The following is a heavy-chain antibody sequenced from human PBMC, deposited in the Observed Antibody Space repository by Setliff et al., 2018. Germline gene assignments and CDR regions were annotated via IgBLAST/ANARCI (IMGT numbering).Heavy chain of an antibody. J-gene: IGHJ5*02. CDR2: IIPILGIA. D-gene: IGHD1-26*01. CDR1: GGTFSSYA. V-gene: IGHV1-69*10. Sequence: SVKVSCKASGGTFSSYAISWVRQAPGQGLEWMGGIIPILGIANYAQKFQGRVTITADKSTSTAYMELSSLRSEDTAVYYCARDKWELPNPNWFDPWGQGTLVTVSS. CDR3: ARDKWELPNPNWFDP.